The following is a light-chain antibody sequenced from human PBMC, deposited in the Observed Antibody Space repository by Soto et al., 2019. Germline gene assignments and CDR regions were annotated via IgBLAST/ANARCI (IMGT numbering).Light chain of an antibody. V-gene: IGKV3-20*01. CDR3: QQYGSSPRT. CDR1: QSVRSDY. Sequence: EIVLKQSPGTLSSSPGERATLSCRASQSVRSDYLAWYQQKPGQAPRLHIYGASTRATGIPDRVTGSGSGGDFTLAISRLGTADFAVYSCQQYGSSPRTFSQGTKVELK. CDR2: GAS. J-gene: IGKJ1*01.